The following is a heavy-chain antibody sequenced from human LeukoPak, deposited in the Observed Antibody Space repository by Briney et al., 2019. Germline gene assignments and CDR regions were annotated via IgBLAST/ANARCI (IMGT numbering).Heavy chain of an antibody. J-gene: IGHJ3*02. Sequence: GSLRLSCADSGFTFSNSAMSWVRQAPGKGLEWVSAISGSGGSTYYADSVKGRLTISRDNSKNTLYLQMNSLRAEDTAVYYCAKPLIAAAGPEDDAFDIWGQGTMVTVSS. CDR1: GFTFSNSA. D-gene: IGHD6-13*01. CDR2: ISGSGGST. V-gene: IGHV3-23*01. CDR3: AKPLIAAAGPEDDAFDI.